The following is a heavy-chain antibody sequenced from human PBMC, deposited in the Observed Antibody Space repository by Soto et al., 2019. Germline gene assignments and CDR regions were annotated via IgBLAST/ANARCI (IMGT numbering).Heavy chain of an antibody. Sequence: SETLSLTCTVSGGSVSSGAHYWTWIRQRPGEGLEWIGYIYYSGSTYYSPSLKSRLSISLDTSKNQFSLRLSSVTAADTAMYYCARARLRAVYAFDIWGQGTMVTVSS. J-gene: IGHJ3*02. CDR2: IYYSGST. CDR1: GGSVSSGAHY. D-gene: IGHD5-12*01. CDR3: ARARLRAVYAFDI. V-gene: IGHV4-31*03.